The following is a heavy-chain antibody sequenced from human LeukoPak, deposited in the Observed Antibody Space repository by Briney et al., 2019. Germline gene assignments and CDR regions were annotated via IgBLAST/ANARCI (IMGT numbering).Heavy chain of an antibody. Sequence: SETLSLTCTVSGGSISNSHWSWIRQAPGKGLECMGNFYYGERSNYNPSLKSRVTISADTSKNQFSLNLNSVTAADTAVYFCARLAYYYDRSGPADWYFDLWGRGTLVTVSS. CDR1: GGSISNSH. CDR3: ARLAYYYDRSGPADWYFDL. CDR2: FYYGERS. J-gene: IGHJ2*01. D-gene: IGHD3-22*01. V-gene: IGHV4-59*08.